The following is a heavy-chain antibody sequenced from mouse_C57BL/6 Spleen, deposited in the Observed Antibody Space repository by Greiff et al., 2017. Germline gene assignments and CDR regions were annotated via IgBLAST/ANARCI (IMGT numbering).Heavy chain of an antibody. CDR3: AREEVSHYFDY. CDR2: IGPNSGGT. CDR1: GYTFTSYW. V-gene: IGHV1-72*01. J-gene: IGHJ2*01. D-gene: IGHD2-13*01. Sequence: VQLQQPGAELVKPGASVKLSCKASGYTFTSYWMHWVKQRPGRGLEWIGRIGPNSGGTKYNEKFKSKATLTVDKPSSTAYMQLSSLTSEDSAVYYCAREEVSHYFDYWGQGTTLTVAS.